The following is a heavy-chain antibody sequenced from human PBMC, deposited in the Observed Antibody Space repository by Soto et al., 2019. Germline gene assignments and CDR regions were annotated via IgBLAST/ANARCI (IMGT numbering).Heavy chain of an antibody. CDR2: ISSNGGST. D-gene: IGHD3-10*01. J-gene: IGHJ6*02. CDR3: VKVRLLLWFGERPEYYYGMDV. V-gene: IGHV3-64D*06. Sequence: PGGSLRLSCSASGFTFSSYAMHWVRQAPGKGLEYVSAISSNGGSTYYADSVKGRFTISRDNSKNTLYLQMSSLRAEDTAVYYCVKVRLLLWFGERPEYYYGMDVWGQGTTVTVSS. CDR1: GFTFSSYA.